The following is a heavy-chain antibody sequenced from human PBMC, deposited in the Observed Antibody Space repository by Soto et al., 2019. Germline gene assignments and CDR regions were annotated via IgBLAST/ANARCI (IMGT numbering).Heavy chain of an antibody. Sequence: VQLQESGPGLVKPSETLSLTCTVSGGSMNNYYWSWIRQPPGKGLEWIGHIYYSGTTKYNPSLKSRVTISVATSKNLFSLRLNSVTAADTAVYFCAMTVTTLYYWFDPWGQGTRVTVSS. CDR2: IYYSGTT. CDR3: AMTVTTLYYWFDP. D-gene: IGHD4-17*01. V-gene: IGHV4-59*08. CDR1: GGSMNNYY. J-gene: IGHJ5*02.